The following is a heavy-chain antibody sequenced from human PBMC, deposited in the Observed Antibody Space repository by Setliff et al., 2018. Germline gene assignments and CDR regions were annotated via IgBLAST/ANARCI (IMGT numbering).Heavy chain of an antibody. J-gene: IGHJ3*01. V-gene: IGHV4-39*01. CDR3: ARHGPTRTDSWFDSFDV. CDR2: IYYSGST. D-gene: IGHD3-10*01. Sequence: PSETLSLTCTVSGGSISSSSYYWGWIRQPPGKGLEWIGSIYYSGSTYYNPSLKSRVTISVDTSKNQFSLKLSSVTAADTAVYYCARHGPTRTDSWFDSFDVWGQGTKVTVSS. CDR1: GGSISSSSYY.